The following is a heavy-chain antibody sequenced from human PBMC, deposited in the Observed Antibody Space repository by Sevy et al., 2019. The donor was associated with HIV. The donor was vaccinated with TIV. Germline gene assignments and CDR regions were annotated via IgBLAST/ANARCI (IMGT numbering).Heavy chain of an antibody. Sequence: GGSLRLSCTSSGFTFGDLSWFRQAPGKGLEWVAFIRRNSHEPYGGTTEYAASVKGRFTISRDDSKSIAYLQMNSLKTEDTAVYYCTRPLATADTPEYFFDYWGQGILVTVSS. V-gene: IGHV3-49*03. CDR2: IRRNSHEPYGGTT. D-gene: IGHD5-12*01. CDR3: TRPLATADTPEYFFDY. CDR1: GFTFGD. J-gene: IGHJ4*02.